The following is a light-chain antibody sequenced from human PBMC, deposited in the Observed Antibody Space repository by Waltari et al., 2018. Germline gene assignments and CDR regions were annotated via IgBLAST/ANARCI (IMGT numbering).Light chain of an antibody. CDR3: QQYNNWPPMYT. CDR1: QSVSSN. Sequence: EIVMTQSPATLSVSPGERVTLSCRASQSVSSNLAWYQQKPGQAPRVLIYAASTRATGIPARFSGSGSGTEFTLTISSLQSEDFAVYYCQQYNNWPPMYTCGQGTKLEIK. CDR2: AAS. J-gene: IGKJ2*01. V-gene: IGKV3-15*01.